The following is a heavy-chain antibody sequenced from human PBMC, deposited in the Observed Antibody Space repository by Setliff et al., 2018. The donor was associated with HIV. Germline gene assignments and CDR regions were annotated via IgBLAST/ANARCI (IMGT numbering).Heavy chain of an antibody. Sequence: SETLSLTCTVSGDSIKDYYWSWIRQPPGKGLEWLGYMSFSANSNYNPSLKNRITISIDTSKNQFSLRLKSVTAADAAIYYCARGAGAFGAKLDSWGQGSLVTSPQ. CDR3: ARGAGAFGAKLDS. J-gene: IGHJ4*02. CDR1: GDSIKDYY. D-gene: IGHD3-10*01. CDR2: MSFSANS. V-gene: IGHV4-59*01.